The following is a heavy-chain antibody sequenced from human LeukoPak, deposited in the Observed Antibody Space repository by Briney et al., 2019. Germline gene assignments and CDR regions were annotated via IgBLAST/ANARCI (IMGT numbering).Heavy chain of an antibody. Sequence: GGSLRLSCAASGFTFSSYAMHWVRQAPGKGLEWVAFIRYDGSNKYYADSVKGRFTISRDNSKNTLYLQMNILRTEDTAVYYCARVDREKGFDYWGQGTLVTVSS. V-gene: IGHV3-30*02. J-gene: IGHJ4*02. CDR2: IRYDGSNK. D-gene: IGHD1-14*01. CDR1: GFTFSSYA. CDR3: ARVDREKGFDY.